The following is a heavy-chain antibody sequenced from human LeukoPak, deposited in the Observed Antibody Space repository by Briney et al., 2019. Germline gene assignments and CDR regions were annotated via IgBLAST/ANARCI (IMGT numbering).Heavy chain of an antibody. CDR1: GYTFTGYY. J-gene: IGHJ4*02. CDR2: INPNSGGT. CDR3: ARDREGATTY. Sequence: ASVKVSCKASGYTFTGYYMHWVRQAPGQGLEWMGWINPNSGGTNFAQKFQGRVTMTRDTSISTVYMELSSLRSEDTAVYYCARDREGATTYWGQGTLVTVSS. V-gene: IGHV1-2*02. D-gene: IGHD1-26*01.